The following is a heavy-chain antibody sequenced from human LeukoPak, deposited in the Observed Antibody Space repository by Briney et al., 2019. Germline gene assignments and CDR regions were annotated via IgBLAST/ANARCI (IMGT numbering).Heavy chain of an antibody. CDR2: IKQGGGEI. D-gene: IGHD1-26*01. CDR1: GFTFSSYW. Sequence: PGGSLRLSCAASGFTFSSYWMSWVRQAPGKGPEWVGNIKQGGGEIYYVDSVKGRFTISRDNAKNSVYLQMNSLRADDTAVYYCARDKVVGATVLDYGGQGTLVTVSS. CDR3: ARDKVVGATVLDY. J-gene: IGHJ4*02. V-gene: IGHV3-7*05.